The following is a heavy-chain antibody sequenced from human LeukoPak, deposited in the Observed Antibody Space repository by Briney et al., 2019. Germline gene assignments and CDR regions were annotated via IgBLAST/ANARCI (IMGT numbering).Heavy chain of an antibody. CDR2: IIPILGIA. Sequence: GSSVKVSCKASGGTFGSYAISWVRQAPGQGLEWMGRIIPILGIANYAQKFQGRVTITADKSTSTAYMELSSLRSEDTAVYYCARGVVAATHPLDYWGQGTLVTVSS. D-gene: IGHD2-15*01. CDR1: GGTFGSYA. CDR3: ARGVVAATHPLDY. V-gene: IGHV1-69*04. J-gene: IGHJ4*02.